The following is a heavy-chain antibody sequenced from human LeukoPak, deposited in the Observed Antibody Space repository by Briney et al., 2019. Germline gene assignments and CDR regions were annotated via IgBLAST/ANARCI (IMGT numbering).Heavy chain of an antibody. V-gene: IGHV4-4*09. D-gene: IGHD1-1*01. CDR1: AASISNYY. CDR2: ISTSGST. J-gene: IGHJ3*01. CDR3: AKTRYNWKSPDAFDV. Sequence: PSETLSLTCAVSAASISNYYWSWIRQAPGKGLEWIGYISTSGSTNYNPSLKSRVSISLDTSKNRFSLNLNFVTAADTAVYYCAKTRYNWKSPDAFDVWGQGTLVTVSS.